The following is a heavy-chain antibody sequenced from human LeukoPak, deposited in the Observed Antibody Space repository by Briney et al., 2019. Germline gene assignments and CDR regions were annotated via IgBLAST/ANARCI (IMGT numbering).Heavy chain of an antibody. D-gene: IGHD6-13*01. Sequence: GGSLRLSCAASGFNFDAYAMHWVRQAPGKGLQWISLISADGGSTYYADSVKGRFTISRDNSKNSLYLQMNSLTTEDTAFYYCAKDKAGTIVWYGRWAIGLFDYWGEGTLLTVSS. CDR2: ISADGGST. J-gene: IGHJ4*02. CDR3: AKDKAGTIVWYGRWAIGLFDY. CDR1: GFNFDAYA. V-gene: IGHV3-43*02.